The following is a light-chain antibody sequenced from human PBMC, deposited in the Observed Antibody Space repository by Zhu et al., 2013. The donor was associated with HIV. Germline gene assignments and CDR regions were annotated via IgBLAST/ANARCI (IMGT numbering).Light chain of an antibody. V-gene: IGKV1-39*01. J-gene: IGKJ2*01. CDR3: QQSYSSSRT. CDR1: QDISNY. Sequence: DIQMTQSPSSLSASVGDRVTITCQASQDISNYLNWYQQKPGKAPKLLIYAASSLQSGVPSRFSGSGSETDFTLTIYSLQAEDFATYYCQQSYSSSRTFGQGTKLEIK. CDR2: AAS.